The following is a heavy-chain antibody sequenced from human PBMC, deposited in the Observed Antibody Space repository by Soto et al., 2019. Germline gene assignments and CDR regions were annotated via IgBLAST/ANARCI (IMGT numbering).Heavy chain of an antibody. CDR3: ARRRPARVRRVIYDY. V-gene: IGHV5-10-1*01. Sequence: VESLKISCKGSGYSFTSYWISWVRQMPGKGLEWMGRIDPGDSYTNYSPSFQGHATISADQSISTASLQWGSPKASDTAMYYCARRRPARVRRVIYDYWDQGTLVTVSS. J-gene: IGHJ4*02. D-gene: IGHD3-10*01. CDR2: IDPGDSYT. CDR1: GYSFTSYW.